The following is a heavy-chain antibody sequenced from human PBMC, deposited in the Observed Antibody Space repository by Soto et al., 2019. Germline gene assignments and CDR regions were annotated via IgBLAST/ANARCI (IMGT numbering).Heavy chain of an antibody. D-gene: IGHD1-1*01. J-gene: IGHJ4*02. CDR1: GLSLSSSGVA. CDR3: AHGTTRTTLLAY. V-gene: IGHV2-5*02. Sequence: QITLKESGPTLVKPTQTLTLTCTFSGLSLSSSGVAVGWFRQPPGKALEWLALIFWDDDKRYSPALKSRLTVSKDTSKNQVVFTMTNVDPVDTGTYSCAHGTTRTTLLAYWGQGTPVSVSS. CDR2: IFWDDDK.